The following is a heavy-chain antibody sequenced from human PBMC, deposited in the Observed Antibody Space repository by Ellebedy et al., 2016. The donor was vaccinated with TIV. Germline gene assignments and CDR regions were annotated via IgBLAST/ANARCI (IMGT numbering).Heavy chain of an antibody. Sequence: MPSETLSLTCTVSGGSISSYYWSWIRQPPGKGLEWIGYIYYSGSTNYNPSLKSRVTISVDTSKNQFSLKLSSVTAADTAVYYCARDRTSYYDFWSGYRPSNWFDPWGQGTLVTVSS. CDR3: ARDRTSYYDFWSGYRPSNWFDP. J-gene: IGHJ5*02. CDR1: GGSISSYY. V-gene: IGHV4-59*01. D-gene: IGHD3-3*01. CDR2: IYYSGST.